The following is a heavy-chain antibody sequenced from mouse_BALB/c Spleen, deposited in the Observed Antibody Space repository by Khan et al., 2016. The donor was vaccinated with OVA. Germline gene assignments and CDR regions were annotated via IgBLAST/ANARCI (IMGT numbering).Heavy chain of an antibody. Sequence: QVQLQQSGAELARPGASVKMSCKASGYTFTSYTIHWIKERPGQGLEWIGYINPSNGYTNYNQKFKDKATLTTDKSSTTAYLQLSSLTSDDSAVYTCESEGSYHRNGGWFDYWGQGTLVTVSA. CDR2: INPSNGYT. V-gene: IGHV1-4*01. CDR1: GYTFTSYT. J-gene: IGHJ3*01. D-gene: IGHD2-14*01. CDR3: ESEGSYHRNGGWFDY.